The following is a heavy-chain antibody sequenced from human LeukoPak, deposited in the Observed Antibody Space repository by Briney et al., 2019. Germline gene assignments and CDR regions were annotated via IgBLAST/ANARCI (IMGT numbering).Heavy chain of an antibody. Sequence: PGGSLRLSCAASGFTFSSYGMHWVRQAPGKGLEWVAFIRYDGSNKYYADSVKGRFTISRNNSKNTLYLQMNSLRAEDTAVYYCAKEDNSGGKPFDYSGQGTLVTVSS. D-gene: IGHD4-23*01. CDR1: GFTFSSYG. V-gene: IGHV3-30*02. CDR2: IRYDGSNK. J-gene: IGHJ4*02. CDR3: AKEDNSGGKPFDY.